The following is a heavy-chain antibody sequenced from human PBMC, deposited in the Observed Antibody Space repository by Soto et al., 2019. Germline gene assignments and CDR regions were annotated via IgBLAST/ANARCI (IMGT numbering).Heavy chain of an antibody. V-gene: IGHV4-59*01. Sequence: KGLEWIGYIYYSGSTNYNPSLKRLVTISVDTSKNQFALKLSSVTAADTAVYYCARAQPIARIRYYFSGTEVRGHGTT. D-gene: IGHD6-13*01. CDR2: IYYSGST. J-gene: IGHJ6*02. CDR3: ARAQPIARIRYYFSGTEV.